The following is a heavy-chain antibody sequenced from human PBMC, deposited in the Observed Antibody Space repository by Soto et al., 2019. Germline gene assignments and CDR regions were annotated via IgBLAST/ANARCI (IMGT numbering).Heavy chain of an antibody. CDR1: GYTFSNYG. Sequence: QVQLVQSGPEVKKPGASAKVSCKASGYTFSNYGISWMRQVPGQGLEWMGWISAYNGETKYAQKFQGRVSMTTDTSTNTAYMELGSLRYDDTAVYYCARASGTGVGTTSYWGQGTLVTVSS. J-gene: IGHJ4*02. CDR2: ISAYNGET. D-gene: IGHD1-26*01. V-gene: IGHV1-18*01. CDR3: ARASGTGVGTTSY.